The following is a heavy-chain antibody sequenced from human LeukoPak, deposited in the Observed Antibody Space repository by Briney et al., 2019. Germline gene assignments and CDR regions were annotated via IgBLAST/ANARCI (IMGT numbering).Heavy chain of an antibody. Sequence: GGSLRLSCAASGFTFTNHWMSWVRQAPGKGLEWVANINQDGSEKFYVDSVKGRFTISRDNAKNSLYLQMNSLRAEDTAVYYCALRLPFDYWGQGTLVTVSS. CDR1: GFTFTNHW. J-gene: IGHJ4*02. CDR2: INQDGSEK. V-gene: IGHV3-7*03. CDR3: ALRLPFDY. D-gene: IGHD5-12*01.